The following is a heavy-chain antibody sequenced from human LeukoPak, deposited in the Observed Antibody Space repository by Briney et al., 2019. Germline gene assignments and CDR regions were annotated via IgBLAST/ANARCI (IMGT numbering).Heavy chain of an antibody. V-gene: IGHV3-23*01. D-gene: IGHD5-18*01. CDR1: GFTFSSSA. J-gene: IGHJ3*02. CDR2: ISGSGSGGST. Sequence: GGSLRLSCAASGFTFSSSAMSWVRQAPGKGLEWVSNISGSGSGGSTYYADSVKGRFTISRDNSKNTLYLQMNSLRAEDTAVYYCARSFGYGVDAFDIWGQGTMVTVSS. CDR3: ARSFGYGVDAFDI.